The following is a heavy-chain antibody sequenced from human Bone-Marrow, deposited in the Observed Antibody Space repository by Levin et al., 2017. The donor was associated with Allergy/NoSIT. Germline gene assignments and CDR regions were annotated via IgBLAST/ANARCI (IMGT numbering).Heavy chain of an antibody. CDR1: GFTFSSFW. V-gene: IGHV3-7*01. CDR3: ARIPADNKNYYSGMDV. Sequence: HSGGSLRLSCAASGFTFSSFWMTWVRQAPGKGLEWVANIRPDGGAKIYVDSVKGRFTISRDNAENSLYLQMNSLRAEDTAVYFCARIPADNKNYYSGMDVWGQGTTVTVSS. CDR2: IRPDGGAK. J-gene: IGHJ6*02. D-gene: IGHD2-2*01.